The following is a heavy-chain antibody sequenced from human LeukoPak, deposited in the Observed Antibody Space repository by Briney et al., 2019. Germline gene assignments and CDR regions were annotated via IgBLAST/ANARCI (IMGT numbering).Heavy chain of an antibody. Sequence: GASVKVSCKASGYTFTYYTMNWVRQAPGQGLEWIGWINTNTGNPTYAQSFTGRFVFSLDTSVSTAFLQISSLKAADTAVYYCVRNGIYPLIYYDYWGQGTLVTVSS. J-gene: IGHJ4*02. CDR2: INTNTGNP. CDR3: VRNGIYPLIYYDY. CDR1: GYTFTYYT. V-gene: IGHV7-4-1*02. D-gene: IGHD5-12*01.